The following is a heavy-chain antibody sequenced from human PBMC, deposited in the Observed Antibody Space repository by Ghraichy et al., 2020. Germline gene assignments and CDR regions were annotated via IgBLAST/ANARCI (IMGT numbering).Heavy chain of an antibody. CDR3: TTESGY. CDR2: IKSRTDGGTT. J-gene: IGHJ4*02. Sequence: LSLTCAASGFTFSYAWMTWVSQAPGKGLEWVGRIKSRTDGGTTDYAAPVKGRFTISRDDSQNTLYLQMNSLKTEDTAVYYCTTESGYWGQGTLVTVSS. V-gene: IGHV3-15*01. CDR1: GFTFSYAW.